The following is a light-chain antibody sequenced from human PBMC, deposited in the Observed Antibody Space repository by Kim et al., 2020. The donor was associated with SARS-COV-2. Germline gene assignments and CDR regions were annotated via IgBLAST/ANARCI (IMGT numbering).Light chain of an antibody. CDR1: NIGSKS. CDR2: YDS. CDR3: QVWDSSSDHVV. V-gene: IGLV3-21*04. J-gene: IGLJ2*01. Sequence: YELTQPPSVSVAPGKTARITCGGNNIGSKSVHWYQQKPGQAPVLVIYYDSDRPSGIPERFSGSNSGNTATLTISRVEAGDEADYYCQVWDSSSDHVVFG.